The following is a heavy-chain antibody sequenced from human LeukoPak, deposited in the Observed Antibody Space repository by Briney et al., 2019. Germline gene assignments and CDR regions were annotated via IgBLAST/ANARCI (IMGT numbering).Heavy chain of an antibody. Sequence: GESLKISCEGYGYSFTTYWIGWVRQIPGKGLEWMGIIYPGDSDTRYSPSFQGQVTISADKSISTAYLHWSSLKASDTAMYYCAAGTHSYYFDYWGQGTLVTVSS. CDR1: GYSFTTYW. CDR3: AAGTHSYYFDY. J-gene: IGHJ4*02. D-gene: IGHD3-10*01. V-gene: IGHV5-51*01. CDR2: IYPGDSDT.